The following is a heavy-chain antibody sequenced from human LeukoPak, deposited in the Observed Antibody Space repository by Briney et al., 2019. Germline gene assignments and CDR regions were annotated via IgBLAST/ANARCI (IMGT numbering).Heavy chain of an antibody. D-gene: IGHD1-1*01. CDR1: GFTFSSYG. CDR3: AKEQLERPEGFDP. V-gene: IGHV3-30*18. J-gene: IGHJ5*02. CDR2: ISYDGSNK. Sequence: GRSLRLSCAASGFTFSSYGMHWVRQAPGKWLEWVAVISYDGSNKYYADSVKGRFTISRDNSKNTLYLQMNSLRAEDTAVYYCAKEQLERPEGFDPWGQGTLVTVSS.